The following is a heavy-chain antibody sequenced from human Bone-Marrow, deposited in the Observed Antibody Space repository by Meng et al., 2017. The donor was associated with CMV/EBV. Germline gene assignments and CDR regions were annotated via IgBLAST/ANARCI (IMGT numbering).Heavy chain of an antibody. D-gene: IGHD2/OR15-2a*01. Sequence: SSGFTFNNYGITWVRQAPGKGLDWVAAIIASGGDTFYADSVKGRFTISRDNSRNTLYLHMSSLRDEDTAVYYCARDRIGTFPNWFDPWGQGTLVTVSS. CDR2: IIASGGDT. J-gene: IGHJ5*02. CDR1: GFTFNNYG. V-gene: IGHV3-23*01. CDR3: ARDRIGTFPNWFDP.